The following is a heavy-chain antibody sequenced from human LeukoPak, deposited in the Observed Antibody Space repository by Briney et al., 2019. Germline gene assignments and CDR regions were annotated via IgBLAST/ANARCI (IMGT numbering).Heavy chain of an antibody. J-gene: IGHJ3*02. CDR3: AGGYSYGKDAFDI. CDR2: IQPGDSDS. Sequence: GESLKISCKGSGYSFDTYWIAWVRQTPGKGLEWMGIIQPGDSDSRYSPSFQGQVTISADKSISTAYLQWSSLKASDTAMYYCAGGYSYGKDAFDIWGQGTMVTVSS. D-gene: IGHD5-18*01. CDR1: GYSFDTYW. V-gene: IGHV5-51*01.